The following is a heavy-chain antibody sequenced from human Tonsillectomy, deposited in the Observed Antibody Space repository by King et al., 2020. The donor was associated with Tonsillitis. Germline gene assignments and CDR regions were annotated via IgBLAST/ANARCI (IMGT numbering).Heavy chain of an antibody. CDR2: ISGSGGST. CDR1: GFTFSSYA. CDR3: AKGPVVDFWSGYYLYYFDY. V-gene: IGHV3-23*04. D-gene: IGHD3-3*01. Sequence: VQLVESGGGLVQPGGSLRLSCAASGFTFSSYAMSWVRQAPGKGLEWVSAISGSGGSTYYADSVKGRFTISRDNSKNTLYLQMNSLRAEDTAVYYCAKGPVVDFWSGYYLYYFDYGGQGTLVTVSS. J-gene: IGHJ4*02.